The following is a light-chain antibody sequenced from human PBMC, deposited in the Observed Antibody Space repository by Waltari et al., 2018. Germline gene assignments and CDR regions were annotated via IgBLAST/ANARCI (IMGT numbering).Light chain of an antibody. CDR1: QSVLYSSNNKNY. CDR3: HQYYATPPDGKT. CDR2: WAP. J-gene: IGKJ1*01. V-gene: IGKV4-1*01. Sequence: DIVMTQSPDSLAVSLGERATINCKSSQSVLYSSNNKNYLAWYQQKAGQAPELLIYWAPNRGSGCPDRFSGSGSGTDFTLTISSLQAEDVAVYYCHQYYATPPDGKTFGQGTKVEIK.